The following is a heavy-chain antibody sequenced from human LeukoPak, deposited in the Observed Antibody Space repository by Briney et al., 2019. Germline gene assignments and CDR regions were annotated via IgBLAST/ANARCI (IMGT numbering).Heavy chain of an antibody. CDR1: GFTFSSYG. D-gene: IGHD3-10*01. J-gene: IGHJ4*02. V-gene: IGHV3-30*18. CDR2: ISYDGSNK. CDR3: AKDGITMVRGVRYYFDY. Sequence: GGSLRLSCAASGFTFSSYGMHWVRQAPGKGLEWVAVISYDGSNKYYADSVKGRFTISRDNSKNTLYLHMNSLRAEDTAVYYCAKDGITMVRGVRYYFDYWGQGTLVTVSS.